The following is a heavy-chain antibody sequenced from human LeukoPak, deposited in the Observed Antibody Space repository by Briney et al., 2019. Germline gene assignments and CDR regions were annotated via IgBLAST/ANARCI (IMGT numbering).Heavy chain of an antibody. CDR3: ASGYSSSPFGYYYYYMDV. CDR2: IYYSGST. Sequence: SETLSLTCTVSGGSISSYYWSWIRQPPGKGLEWIGYIYYSGSTNYNPSLKSRVTISVDTSKNQFSLKLSSVTAADTAVYYCASGYSSSPFGYYYYYMDVWGKGTTVTVSS. CDR1: GGSISSYY. D-gene: IGHD6-6*01. V-gene: IGHV4-59*12. J-gene: IGHJ6*03.